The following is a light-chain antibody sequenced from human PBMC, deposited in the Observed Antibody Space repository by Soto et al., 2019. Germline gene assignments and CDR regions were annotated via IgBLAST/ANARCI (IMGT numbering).Light chain of an antibody. J-gene: IGKJ1*01. CDR2: KAS. CDR3: QQYYTYFRS. V-gene: IGKV1-5*03. Sequence: DIQMTQSPSTLSAFVGDRVTITCRAGQSISSWLAWYQQKPGKAPRLLIYKASTLQSGVPSRFSGSGSGTEFTLTISSLQPDDFATYYCQQYYTYFRSFGQGTKVEIK. CDR1: QSISSW.